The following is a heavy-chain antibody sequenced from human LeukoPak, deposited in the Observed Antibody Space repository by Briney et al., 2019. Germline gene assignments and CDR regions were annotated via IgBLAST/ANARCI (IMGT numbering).Heavy chain of an antibody. J-gene: IGHJ5*02. CDR3: AGEPTTRIDNWFDP. V-gene: IGHV3-30-3*01. CDR2: ISSDGNNK. Sequence: GGSLRLSCAASGFTFSSYPMHWVRQAPGKGLEWVAAISSDGNNKYYADSVKGRFTISRDNSKNTLYLQMNSLRAEDTAVYYCAGEPTTRIDNWFDPWGQGTLVTVSS. CDR1: GFTFSSYP. D-gene: IGHD1-26*01.